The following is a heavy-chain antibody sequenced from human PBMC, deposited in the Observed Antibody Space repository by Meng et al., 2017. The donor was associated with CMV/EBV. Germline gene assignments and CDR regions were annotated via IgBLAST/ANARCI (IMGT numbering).Heavy chain of an antibody. D-gene: IGHD2-2*02. J-gene: IGHJ5*02. V-gene: IGHV1-8*01. CDR3: ARRRAAAISNWFDP. CDR1: GYTFTSYD. Sequence: ASVNVSCKASGYTFTSYDINWVRQATGQGLEWMGWMNPNRGNTGYAQKFQGRVTMTRNTSISTAYMELSSLRSEDTAVYYCARRRAAAISNWFDPWGQGTLVTVSS. CDR2: MNPNRGNT.